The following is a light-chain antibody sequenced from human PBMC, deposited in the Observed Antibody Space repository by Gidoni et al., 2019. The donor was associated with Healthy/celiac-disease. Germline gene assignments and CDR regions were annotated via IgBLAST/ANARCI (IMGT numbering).Light chain of an antibody. CDR3: QQYRSSPWT. V-gene: IGKV3-20*01. J-gene: IGKJ1*01. CDR1: QSVSSSY. Sequence: IVLTQSPGTMSLSPGERGTLHCRASQSVSSSYVAWYQQKPGQAPRLLIYGASSRATGIPDRFSGSGYGTDFTLTISRLEPEDFAVYYCQQYRSSPWTFGQGTKVEIK. CDR2: GAS.